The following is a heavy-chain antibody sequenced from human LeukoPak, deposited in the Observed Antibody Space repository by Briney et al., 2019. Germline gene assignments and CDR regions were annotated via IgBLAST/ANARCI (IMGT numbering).Heavy chain of an antibody. Sequence: PSETLSLTCTVSGGSISSHYWSWIRQPPGKGLEWIGYIYYSGSTNYNPSLKSRVTISVDPSKNQFSLKLSSVTAADTAVYYCARDSGSSPYYYYYMDVWGKGTTVTVSS. J-gene: IGHJ6*03. CDR2: IYYSGST. CDR1: GGSISSHY. D-gene: IGHD6-6*01. V-gene: IGHV4-59*11. CDR3: ARDSGSSPYYYYYMDV.